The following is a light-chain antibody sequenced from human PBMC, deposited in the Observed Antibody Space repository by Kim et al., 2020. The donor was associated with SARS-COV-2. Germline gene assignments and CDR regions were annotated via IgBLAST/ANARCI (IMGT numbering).Light chain of an antibody. CDR2: DAS. Sequence: EIVLTQSPATLSLSPGERATLSCRASQSVSSYLAWYQQKPGQAHRLLIYDASNRATGIPARFSGSGSGTDFTLTISSLEPEDFAVYYCQHRRTWPLTFGQGTEVEI. J-gene: IGKJ2*01. V-gene: IGKV3-11*01. CDR1: QSVSSY. CDR3: QHRRTWPLT.